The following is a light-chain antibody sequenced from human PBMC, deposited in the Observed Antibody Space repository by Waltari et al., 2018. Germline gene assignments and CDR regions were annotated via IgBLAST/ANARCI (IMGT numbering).Light chain of an antibody. CDR3: QQYYNIPYT. CDR2: WAS. Sequence: DIVMTQSPDSLAVSLGERATINCKSSQSVLYSSNNLNYLAWYQQKPGQPPRLLIYWASTRQSGVPDRFSGSGSGTDFTLTISSLQAEDVVVYYCQQYYNIPYTFGQGTKLESK. J-gene: IGKJ2*01. V-gene: IGKV4-1*01. CDR1: QSVLYSSNNLNY.